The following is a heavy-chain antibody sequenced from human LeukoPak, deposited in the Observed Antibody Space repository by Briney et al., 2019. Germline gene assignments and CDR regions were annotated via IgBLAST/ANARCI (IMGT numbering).Heavy chain of an antibody. Sequence: ASVKVSCKASGYTFTGYYIHWVRQAPGQGLEWMGRINPNSGGTNYAQKFQGWVTMTRDTSISTAYMELSRLRSDDTAVYYCATGSITMIVRNLDYYGMDVWGQGTTVTVSS. J-gene: IGHJ6*02. CDR2: INPNSGGT. CDR1: GYTFTGYY. V-gene: IGHV1-2*04. CDR3: ATGSITMIVRNLDYYGMDV. D-gene: IGHD3-22*01.